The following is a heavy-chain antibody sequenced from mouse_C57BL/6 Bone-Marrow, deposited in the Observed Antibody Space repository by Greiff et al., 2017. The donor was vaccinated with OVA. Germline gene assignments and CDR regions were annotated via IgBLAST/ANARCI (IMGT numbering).Heavy chain of an antibody. D-gene: IGHD1-1*01. Sequence: EVQLVESGGGLVKPGGSLKLSCAASGFTFSSYAMSWVRQTPEKRLEWVATISDGGSYTYYPDNVKGRFTISRDNAKNNLYLQMSHLKSEDTAMYYCAITTVVAHYFDYWGQGTTLTVSS. CDR1: GFTFSSYA. CDR2: ISDGGSYT. CDR3: AITTVVAHYFDY. V-gene: IGHV5-4*01. J-gene: IGHJ2*01.